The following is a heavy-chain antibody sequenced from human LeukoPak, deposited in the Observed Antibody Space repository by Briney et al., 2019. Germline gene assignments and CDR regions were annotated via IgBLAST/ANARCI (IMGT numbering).Heavy chain of an antibody. J-gene: IGHJ4*02. CDR1: GFTFSSYA. CDR3: AKDLAVGGN. D-gene: IGHD3-16*01. CDR2: IRGSGGTT. Sequence: GGSLRLSCAASGFTFSSYAMSWVRQAPGKGLEWVSAIRGSGGTTFYADSVKGRFTISRDNSKNTLYLQMNSLRAEDTAVYYCAKDLAVGGNWGQGALVTVSS. V-gene: IGHV3-23*01.